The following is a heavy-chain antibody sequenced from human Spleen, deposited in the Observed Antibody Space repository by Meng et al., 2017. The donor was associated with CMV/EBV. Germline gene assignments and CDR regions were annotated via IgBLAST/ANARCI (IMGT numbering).Heavy chain of an antibody. Sequence: GGSLRLSCEGSGFTFSRYWMHWVRQAPGKGLVWVSRVSSDGSSTTYADSVKGRSTISRDNTKNTLYLQMNSLRAEDTAVYYCARGEWEYSGLYGMDVWGQGTTVTVSS. CDR3: ARGEWEYSGLYGMDV. V-gene: IGHV3-74*01. CDR1: GFTFSRYW. CDR2: VSSDGSST. D-gene: IGHD5-12*01. J-gene: IGHJ6*02.